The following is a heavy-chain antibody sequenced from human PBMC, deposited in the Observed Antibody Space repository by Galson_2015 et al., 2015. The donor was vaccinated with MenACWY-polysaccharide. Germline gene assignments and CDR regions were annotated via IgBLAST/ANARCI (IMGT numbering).Heavy chain of an antibody. CDR2: IRAGGSDT. V-gene: IGHV3-23*01. CDR1: GSSFSSYA. Sequence: SLRLSCAGSGSSFSSYAMNWVRQAPGQGLEWLSSIRAGGSDTYYAESVKGRFTISRANSTNTLHLQLNSLRAEDTALYYCAKGRTYCRGTSSLYFDTWGQGTQVTVSS. CDR3: AKGRTYCRGTSSLYFDT. D-gene: IGHD2-2*01. J-gene: IGHJ4*02.